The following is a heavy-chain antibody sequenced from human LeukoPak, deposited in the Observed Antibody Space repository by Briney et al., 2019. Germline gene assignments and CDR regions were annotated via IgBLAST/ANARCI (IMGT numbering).Heavy chain of an antibody. D-gene: IGHD6-13*01. CDR2: IYSGGST. CDR3: ARASSSSAQYYYYGMDV. J-gene: IGHJ6*02. CDR1: GFTVSSNY. V-gene: IGHV3-53*04. Sequence: TGGSLRLSCAASGFTVSSNYMSWVRQAPGKGLEWVSVIYSGGSTYYADSVKGRFTISRHNSKNTLYLQMNSLRAEDTAVYYCARASSSSAQYYYYGMDVWGQGTTVTVSS.